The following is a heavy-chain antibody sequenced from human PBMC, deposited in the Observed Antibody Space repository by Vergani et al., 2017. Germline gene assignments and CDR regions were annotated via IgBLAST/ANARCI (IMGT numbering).Heavy chain of an antibody. J-gene: IGHJ4*02. CDR3: ARELGLDY. Sequence: QVQLVESGGGVVQPGRSLRLSCAASGFTFSSYGMHWVRQAPGKGLEWVAVISYDGSNKYYADSVKGRFTISRDNSKNTLYLQMNSLRAEDTAVYYCARELGLDYWGQGTLVTVSS. CDR1: GFTFSSYG. CDR2: ISYDGSNK. V-gene: IGHV3-30*03.